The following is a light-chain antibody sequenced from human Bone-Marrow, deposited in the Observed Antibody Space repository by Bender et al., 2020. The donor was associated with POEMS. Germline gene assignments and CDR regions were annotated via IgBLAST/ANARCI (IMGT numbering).Light chain of an antibody. CDR2: EVT. J-gene: IGLJ3*02. Sequence: QSALTQPASVSGSPGQSITISCTGTSSDVGGYNYVSWYQQHPGKAPKLMIYEVTYRPSGVPDRFSGSKSGTSASLAISGLRSEDEADYYCATWDDSLRGPVFGGGTKLTVL. CDR1: SSDVGGYNY. V-gene: IGLV2-14*01. CDR3: ATWDDSLRGPV.